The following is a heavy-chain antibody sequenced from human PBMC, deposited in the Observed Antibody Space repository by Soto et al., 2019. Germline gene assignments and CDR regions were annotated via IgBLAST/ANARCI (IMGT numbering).Heavy chain of an antibody. CDR2: ISYDGSNK. CDR3: AKESGYLTYGSDY. V-gene: IGHV3-30*18. J-gene: IGHJ4*02. D-gene: IGHD3-10*01. CDR1: GFTFSSYG. Sequence: GGSLRLSCAASGFTFSSYGMHWVRQAPGKGLEWVAVISYDGSNKYYADSVKGRFTISRDNSKNTLYLQMNSLRAEDTAAYYCAKESGYLTYGSDYWGQGTLVTVSS.